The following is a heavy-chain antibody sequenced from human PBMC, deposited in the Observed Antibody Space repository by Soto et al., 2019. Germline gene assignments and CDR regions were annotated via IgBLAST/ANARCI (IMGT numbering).Heavy chain of an antibody. V-gene: IGHV1-18*01. CDR1: GYTFTSYG. D-gene: IGHD3-22*01. CDR2: ISAYNGNT. J-gene: IGHJ4*02. CDR3: ARGNLTDYYDSSGYYAY. Sequence: ASVKVSCKASGYTFTSYGISWVRQATGQGLEWMGWISAYNGNTNYAQKLQGRVTMTTDTSTSTAYMELRSLRSDDTAVYYCARGNLTDYYDSSGYYAYWGQGTLVTVSS.